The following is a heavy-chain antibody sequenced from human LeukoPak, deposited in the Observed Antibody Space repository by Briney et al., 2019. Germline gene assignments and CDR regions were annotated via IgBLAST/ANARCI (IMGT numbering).Heavy chain of an antibody. D-gene: IGHD3-16*01. CDR1: GGTFSSYA. Sequence: ASVKVSCKASGGTFSSYAISWVRQAPGQGLEWMGGIIPIFGTANYAQKFQGRVTITTDESTSTAYMELSSLRSEDTAVYYCALRELPTNWFDPWGQGTLVTVSS. CDR2: IIPIFGTA. V-gene: IGHV1-69*05. J-gene: IGHJ5*02. CDR3: ALRELPTNWFDP.